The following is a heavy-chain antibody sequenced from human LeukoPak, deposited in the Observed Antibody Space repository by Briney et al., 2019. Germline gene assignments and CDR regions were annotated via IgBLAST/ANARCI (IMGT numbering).Heavy chain of an antibody. CDR2: IKTDGSEK. CDR1: GFTFSNYW. Sequence: GGSLRLSCEGSGFTFSNYWMGWVRQAPGKGLQWVANIKTDGSEKYYVDSVKGRFTISRDNAKNTLYLQMNSLRAEDTAVYYCARAEYSGYDLGNFDPWGQGTLVTVSS. J-gene: IGHJ5*02. V-gene: IGHV3-7*01. D-gene: IGHD5-12*01. CDR3: ARAEYSGYDLGNFDP.